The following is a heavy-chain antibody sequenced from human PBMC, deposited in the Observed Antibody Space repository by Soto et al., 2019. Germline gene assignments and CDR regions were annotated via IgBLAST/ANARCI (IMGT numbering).Heavy chain of an antibody. CDR1: GGSFSGYY. J-gene: IGHJ4*02. Sequence: QVQLQQWGAGLLKPSETLSLTCAVYGGSFSGYYWSWIRQPPGKGLEWIGEINHSGSTNYNPSLKSRVTISVDTSKNQFSLKLSSVTAADTAVYYCARIQITFFGVVIAFDYWGQGTLVTVSS. V-gene: IGHV4-34*01. D-gene: IGHD3-3*01. CDR3: ARIQITFFGVVIAFDY. CDR2: INHSGST.